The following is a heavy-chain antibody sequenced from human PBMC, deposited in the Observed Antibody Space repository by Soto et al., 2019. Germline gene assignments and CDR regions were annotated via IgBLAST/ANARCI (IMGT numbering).Heavy chain of an antibody. CDR1: GASVSGYY. V-gene: IGHV4-34*01. CDR3: ARTPFKYSYGSDY. J-gene: IGHJ4*02. D-gene: IGHD5-18*01. CDR2: IDHSGGT. Sequence: SETLSLTCTVYGASVSGYYWIWIRPPPGKGLEWIGEIDHSGGTNYMPSLKSRVSISVDTSNKLFSLKLSSVTAADTAVYYCARTPFKYSYGSDYWGQGTLVTVSS.